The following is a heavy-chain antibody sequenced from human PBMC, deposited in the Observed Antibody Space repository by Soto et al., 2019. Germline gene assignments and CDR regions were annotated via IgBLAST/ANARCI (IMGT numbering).Heavy chain of an antibody. D-gene: IGHD1-26*01. Sequence: EVQRLESGGGLVQPGGSLRLSCAASGFIFSNHAMCWVRQGPGKGLEWVSCVSGSGDETFFLDSVKGRFAISRDNSETTLFLQMSSLRAEDTAIYYCARRGTYQWGHFDYWGQGTLVTVSS. CDR2: VSGSGDET. CDR1: GFIFSNHA. V-gene: IGHV3-23*01. J-gene: IGHJ4*02. CDR3: ARRGTYQWGHFDY.